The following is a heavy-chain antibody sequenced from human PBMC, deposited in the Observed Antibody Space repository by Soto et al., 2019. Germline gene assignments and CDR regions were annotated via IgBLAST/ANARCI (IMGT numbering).Heavy chain of an antibody. Sequence: SGTLSLTCTVSGGSINSTNYYWGWTRQPPGKGLEWIGTVYYTGSTYYNPSLQSRIIISVHASQNQFSLKLSSMTAADTAVYYCARHRRYYYDSSGYPDYWGQGTLVT. CDR3: ARHRRYYYDSSGYPDY. J-gene: IGHJ4*02. CDR1: GGSINSTNYY. CDR2: VYYTGST. V-gene: IGHV4-39*01. D-gene: IGHD3-22*01.